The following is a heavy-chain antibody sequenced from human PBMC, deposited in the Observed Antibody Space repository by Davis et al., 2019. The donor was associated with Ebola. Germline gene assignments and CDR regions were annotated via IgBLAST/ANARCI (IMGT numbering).Heavy chain of an antibody. CDR2: INPSGGST. Sequence: ASVTVSCQASGYTFTSYYMHWVRQAPGQGLEWMGIINPSGGSTSYAQKFQGRVTITADESTSTAYMELSSLRSEDTAVYYCARSYGVVTPYYFDYWGQGTLVTVSS. J-gene: IGHJ4*02. D-gene: IGHD3-3*01. CDR1: GYTFTSYY. CDR3: ARSYGVVTPYYFDY. V-gene: IGHV1-46*01.